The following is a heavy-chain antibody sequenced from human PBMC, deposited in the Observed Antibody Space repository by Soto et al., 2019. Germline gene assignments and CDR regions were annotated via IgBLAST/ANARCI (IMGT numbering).Heavy chain of an antibody. CDR3: ARMARDYYGSGKVGFDP. D-gene: IGHD3-10*01. CDR1: GGTLSSCA. CDR2: IIPIFGTA. J-gene: IGHJ5*02. Sequence: SVKVSGKSSGGTLSSCAISWVRQAPGQGLGWMGGIIPIFGTANYAQKFQGRVTITADESTSTAYMELSSLRSEDTAVYYCARMARDYYGSGKVGFDPWGQGTLATVSS. V-gene: IGHV1-69*01.